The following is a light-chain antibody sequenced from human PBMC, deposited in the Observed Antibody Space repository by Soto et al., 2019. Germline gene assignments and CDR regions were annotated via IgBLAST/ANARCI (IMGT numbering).Light chain of an antibody. Sequence: QSALTQPPSASGSPGQSVTISCTGTSSDVGGYNYVSWYQQHPGKAPKLMIYEVSKRPSGVSDRFSGSKSGNTASLTVSGLQAEDEADYYCSSYAGSIFYVFGTGTKVTVL. J-gene: IGLJ1*01. CDR2: EVS. CDR3: SSYAGSIFYV. V-gene: IGLV2-8*01. CDR1: SSDVGGYNY.